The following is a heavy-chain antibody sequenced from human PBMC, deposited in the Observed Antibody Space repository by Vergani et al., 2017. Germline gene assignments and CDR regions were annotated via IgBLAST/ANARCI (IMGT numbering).Heavy chain of an antibody. J-gene: IGHJ5*02. CDR1: GGTFSSYA. Sequence: QVQLVQSGAEVKKPGSSVKVSCKASGGTFSSYAISWVRQAPGQGLEWMGRIIPIFGTANYAQKFQGRVTITADESTSTAYMELSSLRSEDTAVYYCAKDALNMVRGVSRGRNWFDPWGQGTLVTVSS. CDR2: IIPIFGTA. D-gene: IGHD3-10*01. CDR3: AKDALNMVRGVSRGRNWFDP. V-gene: IGHV1-69*13.